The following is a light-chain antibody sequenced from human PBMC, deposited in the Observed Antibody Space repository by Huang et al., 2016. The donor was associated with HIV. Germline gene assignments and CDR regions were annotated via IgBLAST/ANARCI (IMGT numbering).Light chain of an antibody. V-gene: IGKV3-15*01. CDR2: GAS. J-gene: IGKJ2*01. CDR3: QQYNNWPYT. Sequence: DTVMTQTPATLSVSPGARATLSCRASQSVGSKLAWVQQKPGQAPRLLIHGASTRASGIPARFSGSVSGKECTLTISSLQSEDCAVYYCQQYNNWPYTFGQGTKLEIK. CDR1: QSVGSK.